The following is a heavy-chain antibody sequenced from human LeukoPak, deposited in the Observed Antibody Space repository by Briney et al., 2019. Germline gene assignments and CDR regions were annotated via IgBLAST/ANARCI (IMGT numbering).Heavy chain of an antibody. CDR1: GFTFNSYS. J-gene: IGHJ3*02. CDR3: ARDTLEYSNSPDALDI. Sequence: GGSLRLSCAASGFTFNSYSMHWVRQAPGKGLEWVSYIGSSGSTVYYADSVKGRFTISRDNAKNSLYMQMESLRDEDTAIYYCARDTLEYSNSPDALDIWGQGAMVTVSS. D-gene: IGHD4-23*01. V-gene: IGHV3-48*03. CDR2: IGSSGSTV.